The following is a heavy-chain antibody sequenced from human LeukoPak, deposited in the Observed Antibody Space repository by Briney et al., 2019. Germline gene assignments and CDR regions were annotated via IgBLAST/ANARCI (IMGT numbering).Heavy chain of an antibody. CDR3: ARGALLSRITIFGVVTYPLDY. V-gene: IGHV3-23*01. D-gene: IGHD3-3*01. J-gene: IGHJ4*02. Sequence: GSLRLSCAASGFTFSSYTMSWVRQAPGKGLEWVSAISHTSEYTYHADSVKGRFTISRDNSKNTLYLQMNSLRAEDTAVYYCARGALLSRITIFGVVTYPLDYWGQGTLVTVSS. CDR2: ISHTSEYT. CDR1: GFTFSSYT.